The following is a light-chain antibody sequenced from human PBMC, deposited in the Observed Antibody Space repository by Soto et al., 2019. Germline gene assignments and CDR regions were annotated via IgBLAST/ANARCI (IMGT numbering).Light chain of an antibody. CDR2: NTD. V-gene: IGLV8-61*01. CDR1: SGSVSPSSY. Sequence: QTVVTQEPSFSVSPGRTVTLTCGLTSGSVSPSSYPSWYQQTPGQAPRTLIFNTDTRSSGVPDRFSGSILGNKAALTITGAQADDEANYYCVLYMGSGIWVFGGGTKLTVL. J-gene: IGLJ3*02. CDR3: VLYMGSGIWV.